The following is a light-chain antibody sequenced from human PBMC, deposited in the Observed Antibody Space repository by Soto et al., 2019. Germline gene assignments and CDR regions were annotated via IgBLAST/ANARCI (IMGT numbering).Light chain of an antibody. Sequence: EIVLTQSPGTLSLSPGERATLSCRASQSVSSSYLAWYQQKPGQAPRLLIYGASTRATGIPARFSGSGSEKEFTLTTTSLQSEDFAVYYSQEYNSWPQYRFGKGTRLEI. CDR2: GAS. J-gene: IGKJ5*01. CDR3: QEYNSWPQYR. CDR1: QSVSSSY. V-gene: IGKV3-15*01.